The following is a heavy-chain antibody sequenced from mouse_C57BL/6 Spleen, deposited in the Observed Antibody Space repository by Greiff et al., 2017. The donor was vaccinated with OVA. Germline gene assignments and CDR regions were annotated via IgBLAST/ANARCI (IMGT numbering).Heavy chain of an antibody. D-gene: IGHD2-4*01. CDR3: ARLDYVDAMDY. J-gene: IGHJ4*01. Sequence: EVKVVESGGGLVKPGGSLKLSCAASGFTFSDYGMHWVRQAPEKGLEWVAYISSGSSTIYYADTVKGRFTISRDNAKNTLFLQMTSLRSEDTAMYYCARLDYVDAMDYWGQGTSVTVSS. CDR1: GFTFSDYG. CDR2: ISSGSSTI. V-gene: IGHV5-17*01.